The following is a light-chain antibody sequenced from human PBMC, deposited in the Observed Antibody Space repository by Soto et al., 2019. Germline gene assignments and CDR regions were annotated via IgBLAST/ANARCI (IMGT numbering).Light chain of an antibody. CDR1: QSVSSY. Sequence: EIVLTQSPATLSLSPGERATLSCRASQSVSSYLAWYQQKPGQAPRLLIYDASNRATGIPARFSGSGSGTDFTLTISSLEPEDFAVYYCQQYNNWPLTFGGGTRWIS. CDR3: QQYNNWPLT. J-gene: IGKJ4*01. V-gene: IGKV3-11*01. CDR2: DAS.